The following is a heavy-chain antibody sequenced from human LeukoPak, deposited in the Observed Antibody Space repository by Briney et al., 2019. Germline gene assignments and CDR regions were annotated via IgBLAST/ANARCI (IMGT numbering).Heavy chain of an antibody. CDR1: GGSFSGYS. J-gene: IGHJ4*02. CDR2: INHSGST. Sequence: SETLSLTCAVYGGSFSGYSWNWIRQPPGKGLEWIGEINHSGSTNYNPSLKSRVTISVDTSKNQFSLKLSSVTAADTAVYYCARLTLGYYDSSGYSDDWGQGTPVTVSS. D-gene: IGHD3-22*01. V-gene: IGHV4-34*01. CDR3: ARLTLGYYDSSGYSDD.